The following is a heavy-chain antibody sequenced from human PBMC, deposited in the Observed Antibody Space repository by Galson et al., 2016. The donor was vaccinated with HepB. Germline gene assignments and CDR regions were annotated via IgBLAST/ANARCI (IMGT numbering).Heavy chain of an antibody. J-gene: IGHJ4*02. V-gene: IGHV3-30*18. CDR1: GFTFSDYS. D-gene: IGHD4-17*01. Sequence: SLRLSCAASGFTFSDYSMNWVRRAPGKGLEWVAVISYDGSNKYYADSVKGRFTISRDNSKNTLYLQMNSLGAEDTAVYYCAKTVRMTTVTGFDYWGQGTLVTVSS. CDR3: AKTVRMTTVTGFDY. CDR2: ISYDGSNK.